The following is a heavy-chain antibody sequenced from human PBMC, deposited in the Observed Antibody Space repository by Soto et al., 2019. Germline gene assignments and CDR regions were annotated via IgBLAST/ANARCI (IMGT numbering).Heavy chain of an antibody. Sequence: EVQLVESGGGLVKPGGSLRLSCAASGFTFSSYSMNWVRQAPGKGLEWVSSISSSSSYIYYADSVKGRFTISTDNAKNSLYVQRNRLSAEDTAVYYCARDGIVLVAAASGNDYCYRGMDVWGQGTTVTVPS. CDR2: ISSSSSYI. CDR3: ARDGIVLVAAASGNDYCYRGMDV. D-gene: IGHD2-2*01. V-gene: IGHV3-21*01. CDR1: GFTFSSYS. J-gene: IGHJ6*02.